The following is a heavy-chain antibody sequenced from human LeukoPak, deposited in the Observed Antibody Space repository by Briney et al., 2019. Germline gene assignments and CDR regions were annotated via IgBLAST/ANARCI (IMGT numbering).Heavy chain of an antibody. Sequence: SETLSLTCTVSGGSFSSGSYYWDWIRQPPGKGLEWIGSIYYSGSTYYNPSLKSRVTISVDTSKNQFSLKLSSVTAADTAVYYCARDYYGDYYFDYWGQGTLVTVSS. CDR3: ARDYYGDYYFDY. J-gene: IGHJ4*02. CDR2: IYYSGST. D-gene: IGHD4-17*01. CDR1: GGSFSSGSYY. V-gene: IGHV4-39*02.